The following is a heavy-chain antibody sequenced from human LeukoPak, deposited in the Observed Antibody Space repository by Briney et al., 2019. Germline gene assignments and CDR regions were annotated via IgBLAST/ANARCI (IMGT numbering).Heavy chain of an antibody. CDR2: ISWDGGST. J-gene: IGHJ4*02. D-gene: IGHD3-22*01. CDR3: AKAQEIYDSSGYYLDY. V-gene: IGHV3-43*01. Sequence: PGGSLRLSCAASGXTFDDYTVHWVRQAPGKGLEWVSLISWDGGSTYYADSVKGRFTISRDNSKNSLYLQMNSLRTEDTALYYCAKAQEIYDSSGYYLDYWGQGTLVTVSS. CDR1: GXTFDDYT.